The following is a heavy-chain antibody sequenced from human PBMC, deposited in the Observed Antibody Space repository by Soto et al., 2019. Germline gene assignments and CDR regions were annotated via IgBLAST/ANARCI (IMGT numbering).Heavy chain of an antibody. CDR2: FNPMSGST. CDR1: GYIFINYY. CDR3: ARDLAAADY. D-gene: IGHD6-13*01. J-gene: IGHJ4*02. Sequence: QVQLVQSGAEVKKPGASVKISCKTSGYIFINYYIHWVRQAPGQGLEWVALFNPMSGSTNYAQKLQGRVTVTSDTSTSTVDMELSSLISEDTAVYYGARDLAAADYWGQGTLVTVSS. V-gene: IGHV1-46*04.